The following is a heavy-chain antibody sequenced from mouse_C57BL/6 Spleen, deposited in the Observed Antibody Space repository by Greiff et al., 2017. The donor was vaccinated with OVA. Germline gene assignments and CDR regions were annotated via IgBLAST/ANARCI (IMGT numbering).Heavy chain of an antibody. CDR1: GYTFTSYR. CDR2: IDPSDSYT. Sequence: QVQLQQPGAELVRPGTSVKLSCKASGYTFTSYRMHWVKQRPGQGLEWIGVIDPSDSYTNYNQKFKGKATLTVDTSTSTAYMQLSSLTSEVSAVYYYAEGIGSSYYYAIDYWGQGTSVTVSS. D-gene: IGHD1-1*01. CDR3: AEGIGSSYYYAIDY. J-gene: IGHJ4*01. V-gene: IGHV1-59*01.